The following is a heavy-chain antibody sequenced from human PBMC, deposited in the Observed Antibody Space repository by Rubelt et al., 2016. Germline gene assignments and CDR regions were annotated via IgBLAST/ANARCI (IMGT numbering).Heavy chain of an antibody. CDR1: GGSISSSNW. CDR2: IYHSGST. Sequence: QVQLQESGPGLVKPSGTLSLTCAVSGGSISSSNWWSWVRQPPGKGLEWIGEIYHSGSTNYNPSLKVWVTISVDKSKNPFSLKLSCVTAADTAVYYCARRGYCSSTSCPAPNWFDLWGQGTLVTVSS. CDR3: ARRGYCSSTSCPAPNWFDL. V-gene: IGHV4-4*02. J-gene: IGHJ5*02. D-gene: IGHD2-2*01.